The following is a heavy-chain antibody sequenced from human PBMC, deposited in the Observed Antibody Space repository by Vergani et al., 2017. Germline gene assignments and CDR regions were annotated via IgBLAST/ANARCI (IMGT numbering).Heavy chain of an antibody. Sequence: QVQLQESGPGLVKPSQTLSLTCTVSGGSFSTGGQSWTWLRQSAGKGLEWIGRIYTSGTTNYNPSIRSRAIMSVDASKKQFSLKWTSVTAADTAVYYCARHSSALSTRCYYCYMDVWGKGTTVTVSS. CDR3: ARHSSALSTRCYYCYMDV. CDR1: GGSFSTGGQS. V-gene: IGHV4-61*02. D-gene: IGHD6-6*01. CDR2: IYTSGTT. J-gene: IGHJ6*03.